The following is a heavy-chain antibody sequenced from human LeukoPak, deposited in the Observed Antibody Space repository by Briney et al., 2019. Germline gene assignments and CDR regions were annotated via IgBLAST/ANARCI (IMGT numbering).Heavy chain of an antibody. Sequence: PGGSLRHSCAASGFTFSSYGMHWVRQAPGKGLEWVALIWYDGSSKHYADSVRGRFTISRDNSKNTLYLQMNSLRAEDTAVYYCARDFELSHWGQGTLVTVSS. CDR2: IWYDGSSK. CDR1: GFTFSSYG. D-gene: IGHD3-16*02. J-gene: IGHJ4*02. CDR3: ARDFELSH. V-gene: IGHV3-33*01.